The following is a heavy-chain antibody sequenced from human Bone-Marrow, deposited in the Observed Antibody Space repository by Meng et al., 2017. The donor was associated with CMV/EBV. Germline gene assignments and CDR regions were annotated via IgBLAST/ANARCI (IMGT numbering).Heavy chain of an antibody. V-gene: IGHV3-7*01. Sequence: GESLKISCAASGFTFSRYSMTWVRQAPGKGLEWVAHIKEDGSERYYVDSVKGRFTISRDNAKNSLYLQVNSLRVEDKAVYYCAREGKDGYNWGYFDYWGQGTLVTVSS. CDR3: AREGKDGYNWGYFDY. D-gene: IGHD5-24*01. CDR1: GFTFSRYS. J-gene: IGHJ4*02. CDR2: IKEDGSER.